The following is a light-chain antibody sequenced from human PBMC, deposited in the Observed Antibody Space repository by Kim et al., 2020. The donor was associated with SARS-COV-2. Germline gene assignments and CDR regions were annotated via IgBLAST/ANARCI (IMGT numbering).Light chain of an antibody. CDR2: VAS. CDR3: QQRSNWPFT. J-gene: IGKJ3*01. CDR1: QSVIEY. Sequence: LSPRERAPPSRRARQSVIEYSAWCKQKPGPAPRLLIYVASNRATGIPARFRGSGAGTDFTLTISGLEPEDFAVYYCQQRSNWPFTLGPGTKVDIK. V-gene: IGKV3-11*01.